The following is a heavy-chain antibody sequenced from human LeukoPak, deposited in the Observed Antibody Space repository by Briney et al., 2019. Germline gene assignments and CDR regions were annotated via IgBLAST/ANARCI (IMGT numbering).Heavy chain of an antibody. CDR3: ASELSIFGSGWSNDY. CDR1: GFTFSSYS. CDR2: IYSGGST. J-gene: IGHJ4*02. Sequence: QSGGSLRLSCAASGFTFSSYSMTWVRQAPGKGLEWVSVIYSGGSTYYADSVKGRFTISRDNSKNTLYLQMNSLRAEDTAVYYCASELSIFGSGWSNDYWGQGTLVTVSS. V-gene: IGHV3-66*01. D-gene: IGHD6-19*01.